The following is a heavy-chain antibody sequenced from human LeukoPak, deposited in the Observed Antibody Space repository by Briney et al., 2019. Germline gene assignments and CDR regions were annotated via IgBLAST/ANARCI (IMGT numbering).Heavy chain of an antibody. J-gene: IGHJ4*02. CDR3: ARADYDSSGTFDY. Sequence: GGSLRLSCAASGFTFSSYSMNWVRQAPVKGREWVSSISSSSTYIYYADSVQGRFTISRDNAKNSLYLQMNSLRADDTAVYYCARADYDSSGTFDYWGQGTLVTVSS. CDR2: ISSSSTYI. D-gene: IGHD3-22*01. V-gene: IGHV3-21*01. CDR1: GFTFSSYS.